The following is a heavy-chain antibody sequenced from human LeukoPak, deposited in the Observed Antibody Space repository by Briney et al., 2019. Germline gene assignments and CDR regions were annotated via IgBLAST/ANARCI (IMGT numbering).Heavy chain of an antibody. CDR2: INPSGGST. V-gene: IGHV1-46*01. Sequence: GASVKVSCTASGYTFTSYYMHWVRQAPGQGLEWMGIINPSGGSTSYAQKFQGRVTMTRDTSTSTVYMELSSLRSEDTAVYYCARDTYSYGIFDYWGQGTLVTVSS. J-gene: IGHJ4*02. CDR3: ARDTYSYGIFDY. D-gene: IGHD5-18*01. CDR1: GYTFTSYY.